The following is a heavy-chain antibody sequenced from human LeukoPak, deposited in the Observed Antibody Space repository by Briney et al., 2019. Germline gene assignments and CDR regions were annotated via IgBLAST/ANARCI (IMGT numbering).Heavy chain of an antibody. CDR3: ARSPSRRPPYYYGSGSYHTL. J-gene: IGHJ4*02. CDR2: INHSGST. CDR1: GGSFSGYY. V-gene: IGHV4-34*01. Sequence: SETLSLTCAVYGGSFSGYYWSWIRQPPGKGLEWIGEINHSGSTNYNPSLKSRVTISVDTSKNQFSLKLSSVTAADTAVYYCARSPSRRPPYYYGSGSYHTLWGQGTLVTVSS. D-gene: IGHD3-10*01.